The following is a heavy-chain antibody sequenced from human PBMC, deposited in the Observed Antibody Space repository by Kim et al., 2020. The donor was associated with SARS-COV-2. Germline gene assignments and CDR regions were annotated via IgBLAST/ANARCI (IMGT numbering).Heavy chain of an antibody. CDR1: GFTFSSFT. CDR2: ISYDGSVK. V-gene: IGHV3-30*04. Sequence: GGSLRLSCAASGFTFSSFTMHWVRQAPGKGLEWVALISYDGSVKYYADSVKGQFTISRDNSKNTLYLQMNSLRAEDTAVYYCARDSSQWLVRGWFDPWGQGTLVTVSS. J-gene: IGHJ5*02. CDR3: ARDSSQWLVRGWFDP. D-gene: IGHD6-19*01.